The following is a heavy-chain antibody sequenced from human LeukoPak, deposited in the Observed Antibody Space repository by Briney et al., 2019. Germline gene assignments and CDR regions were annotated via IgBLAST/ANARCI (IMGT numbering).Heavy chain of an antibody. D-gene: IGHD1-26*01. Sequence: GGSLRFSCAASGFTFSSYAMSWVRQAPGKGLEWVSAISDSGGSTYYADSVKGRFTISRDNSKNRLYLQMNSLRAEDTAVYYCAKCMGGATRTIDNWGQGTLVTVSS. J-gene: IGHJ4*02. CDR1: GFTFSSYA. CDR2: ISDSGGST. CDR3: AKCMGGATRTIDN. V-gene: IGHV3-23*01.